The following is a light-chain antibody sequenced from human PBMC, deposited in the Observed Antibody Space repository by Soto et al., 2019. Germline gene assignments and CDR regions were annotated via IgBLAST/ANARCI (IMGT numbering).Light chain of an antibody. CDR3: QQNYSPPPIT. CDR2: AAS. Sequence: DIQMTQSPSSLSASLGDRVTMTCRASQNIANYLKWDQQEPGKAPKLLMYAASTLQSGVPSRFSGSGFGTDFTLTISSLQTEDFATYYCQQNYSPPPITFGQGTRLEIK. J-gene: IGKJ5*01. V-gene: IGKV1-39*01. CDR1: QNIANY.